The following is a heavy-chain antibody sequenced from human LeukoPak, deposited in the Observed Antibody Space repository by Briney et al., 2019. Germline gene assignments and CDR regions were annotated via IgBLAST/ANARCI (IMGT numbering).Heavy chain of an antibody. CDR3: ASEGVGPRHHRTSLHY. CDR2: INPNSGGT. CDR1: GYTFTAYY. V-gene: IGHV1-2*02. D-gene: IGHD1-14*01. J-gene: IGHJ4*02. Sequence: ASVKVYCTASGYTFTAYYMHWGWQAPGQGLEWMGWINPNSGGTKYAQKFQARVTMTRDTSISTAYMELSRLTSDDTAVYYCASEGVGPRHHRTSLHYWGQGTLVTVSS.